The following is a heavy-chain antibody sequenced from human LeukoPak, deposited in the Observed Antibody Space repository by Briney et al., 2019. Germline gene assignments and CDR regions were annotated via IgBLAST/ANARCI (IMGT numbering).Heavy chain of an antibody. CDR2: INSDGRTT. CDR1: EFTFSSYW. V-gene: IGHV3-74*01. Sequence: GGSLRFSWEASEFTFSSYWMHWVRQAPGKGLVWVSRINSDGRTTIYADSVKGRFTISRDNAKNTLYLQMNSLRAEDTAVYYCAREGYYDSSGYSIRFSYWGQGTLVTVSS. J-gene: IGHJ4*02. CDR3: AREGYYDSSGYSIRFSY. D-gene: IGHD3-22*01.